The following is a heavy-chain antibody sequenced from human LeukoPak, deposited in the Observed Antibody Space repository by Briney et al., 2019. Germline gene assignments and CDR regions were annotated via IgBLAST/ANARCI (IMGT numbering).Heavy chain of an antibody. CDR3: APYYYDSSGYYFGAFDV. J-gene: IGHJ3*01. V-gene: IGHV4-39*01. Sequence: PSETLSLTCTVSGGSISSSSYYWGWIRQPPGKGLKWIGSIYYSGSTYYNPSLKSRVTISVDTSKNQFSLKLSSVTAADAAVYYCAPYYYDSSGYYFGAFDVWGQGTMVTVSS. CDR1: GGSISSSSYY. CDR2: IYYSGST. D-gene: IGHD3-22*01.